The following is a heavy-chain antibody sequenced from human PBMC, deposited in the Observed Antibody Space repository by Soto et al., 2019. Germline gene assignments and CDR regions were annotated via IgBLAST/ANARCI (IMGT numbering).Heavy chain of an antibody. CDR3: ARDWDSGSYRYYYYGMDV. V-gene: IGHV3-74*01. J-gene: IGHJ6*02. D-gene: IGHD1-26*01. CDR1: GVTFSSYW. CDR2: INSDGSST. Sequence: PGGSLRLSCAASGVTFSSYWMHWVRQAPGKGLVWVSRINSDGSSTSYADSVKGRFTISRDNAKNTLYLQMNSLRAEDTAVYYCARDWDSGSYRYYYYGMDVWGQGTMVTVSS.